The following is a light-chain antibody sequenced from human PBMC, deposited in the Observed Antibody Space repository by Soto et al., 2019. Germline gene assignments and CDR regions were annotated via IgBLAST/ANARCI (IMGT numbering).Light chain of an antibody. CDR3: TSYTVSSALL. CDR1: NSDIGGFPY. Sequence: QSALTQPASVSGSPGQSITISCTGTNSDIGGFPYVSWYQQHPGKAPKLMIYEVSNRPSGVSNRFSGSKSGNTASLTISGLQAEDEADYYCTSYTVSSALLFGGGTKLTVL. CDR2: EVS. V-gene: IGLV2-14*01. J-gene: IGLJ2*01.